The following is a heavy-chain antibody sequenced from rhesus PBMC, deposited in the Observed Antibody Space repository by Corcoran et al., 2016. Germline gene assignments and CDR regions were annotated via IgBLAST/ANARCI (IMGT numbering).Heavy chain of an antibody. V-gene: IGHV3-178*01. CDR2: ISNGGGST. D-gene: IGHD6-31*01. J-gene: IGHJ4*01. CDR3: ARDGAGPFDY. CDR1: GFTFSDYY. Sequence: EVQLVESGGGLAKPGGSLRLSCAASGFTFSDYYMDWVRQAPGKGLEWVSRISNGGGSTWSAASVKGRFTISRENAKNTLYLQMNGLRVEDTAVYYCARDGAGPFDYWGQGVLVTVSS.